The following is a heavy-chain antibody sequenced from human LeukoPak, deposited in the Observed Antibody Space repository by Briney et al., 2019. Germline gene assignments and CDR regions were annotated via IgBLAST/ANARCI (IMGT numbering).Heavy chain of an antibody. Sequence: SVKVPCKPSGGSFSSYAISLVRQAPGPGLEWMGGIIPIFGTANYAQKFQGRVTITTDESTSTAYMELSSLRSEDTAVYYCARDLPNFSSGWTVEHFHHGGQGTLGTVSS. CDR1: GGSFSSYA. J-gene: IGHJ1*01. V-gene: IGHV1-69*05. CDR3: ARDLPNFSSGWTVEHFHH. CDR2: IIPIFGTA. D-gene: IGHD6-19*01.